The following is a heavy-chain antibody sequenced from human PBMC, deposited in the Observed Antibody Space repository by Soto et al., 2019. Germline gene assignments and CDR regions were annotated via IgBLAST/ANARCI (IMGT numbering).Heavy chain of an antibody. D-gene: IGHD1-26*01. J-gene: IGHJ4*02. Sequence: ASVKVSCKASGYSFRSYGIQWVRQAPGQSLEWMGWINADIGATKYAQNFQDRVTITGDTSTSTVYMELSSLRSEDTAVYYCARDPPETGGYFDYWGQGTLVTVSS. V-gene: IGHV1-3*01. CDR3: ARDPPETGGYFDY. CDR2: INADIGAT. CDR1: GYSFRSYG.